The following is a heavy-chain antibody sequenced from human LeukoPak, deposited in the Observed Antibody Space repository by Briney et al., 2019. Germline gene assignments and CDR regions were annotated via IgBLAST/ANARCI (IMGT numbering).Heavy chain of an antibody. D-gene: IGHD5/OR15-5a*01. CDR2: TYYRSKWYN. V-gene: IGHV6-1*01. CDR1: GDSLSSNSGT. CDR3: ARGKSKRLDV. Sequence: SQTLSLTCAISGDSLSSNSGTWHWLRQSPSRGLEWLGRTYYRSKWYNDYAVSVQSRITINPDTSKNHFSLQLSSVTPEDTAVYFCARGKSKRLDVWGQGTTVTVSS. J-gene: IGHJ6*02.